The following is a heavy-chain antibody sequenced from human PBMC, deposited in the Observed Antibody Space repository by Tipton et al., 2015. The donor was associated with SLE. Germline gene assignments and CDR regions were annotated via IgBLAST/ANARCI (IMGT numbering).Heavy chain of an antibody. CDR3: ASASDEWDAFDV. Sequence: TLSLTCSVSGGSITTGSYYWSWIRQPAGKELEWIGRIYTTGSTHYSDSLRNRVTMSVDTSKNQISLRLSSVTAADTAVYYCASASDEWDAFDVWGQGTMVIVSS. CDR2: IYTTGST. D-gene: IGHD3-3*01. J-gene: IGHJ3*01. CDR1: GGSITTGSYY. V-gene: IGHV4-61*02.